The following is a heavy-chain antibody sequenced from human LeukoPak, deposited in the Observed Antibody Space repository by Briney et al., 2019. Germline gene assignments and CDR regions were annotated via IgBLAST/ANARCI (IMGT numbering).Heavy chain of an antibody. D-gene: IGHD3-10*01. CDR3: ARGGRYYYGSGRLDY. Sequence: GGPLRLSCAASGFTFSSYEMNWVRQAPGKGLEWVSYISSSGSTIYYADSVKGRFTISRDNAKNSLYLQMNSLRAEDTAVYYCARGGRYYYGSGRLDYWGQGTLVTVSS. CDR2: ISSSGSTI. CDR1: GFTFSSYE. J-gene: IGHJ4*02. V-gene: IGHV3-48*03.